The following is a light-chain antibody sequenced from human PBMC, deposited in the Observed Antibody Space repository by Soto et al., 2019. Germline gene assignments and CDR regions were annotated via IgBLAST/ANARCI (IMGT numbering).Light chain of an antibody. CDR2: DAS. CDR1: QSISSW. Sequence: DIQMTQSPSTLSASVGDRVTITCRASQSISSWLAWYQQKPGKAPKLLIYDASSLESGVPSRFSGSGSGTEFTLPISSLQPDDFATYYCQQYNSYHLTFGGGTKVEIK. V-gene: IGKV1-5*01. J-gene: IGKJ4*01. CDR3: QQYNSYHLT.